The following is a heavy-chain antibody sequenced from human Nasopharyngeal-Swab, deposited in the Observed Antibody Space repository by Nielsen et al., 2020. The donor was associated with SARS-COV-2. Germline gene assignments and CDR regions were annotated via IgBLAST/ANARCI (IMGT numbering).Heavy chain of an antibody. D-gene: IGHD2/OR15-2a*01. CDR3: ARDQNPGVRYAFDI. CDR2: IDGDNDNT. V-gene: IGHV1-3*01. J-gene: IGHJ3*02. CDR1: GYTFTNYA. Sequence: ASVKVSCKASGYTFTNYAIHWVRQAPGQRLEWMGWIDGDNDNTRYSKNFQDRVTITWDTSASTVYMELRSLRSEDTAVYYCARDQNPGVRYAFDIWGQGTVVTVSS.